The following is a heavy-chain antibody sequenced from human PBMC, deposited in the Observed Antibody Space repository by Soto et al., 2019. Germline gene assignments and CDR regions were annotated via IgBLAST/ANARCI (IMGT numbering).Heavy chain of an antibody. Sequence: GGSLRLSCAASGSTFSSYSMNWVRQAPGKGLEWVSSISSSSSYIYYADSVKGRFTISRDNAKNSLYLQMNSLRAEDTAVYYCARVSSSLRETDAFDIWGQGTMVTVSS. CDR1: GSTFSSYS. V-gene: IGHV3-21*01. CDR2: ISSSSSYI. J-gene: IGHJ3*02. CDR3: ARVSSSLRETDAFDI. D-gene: IGHD2-15*01.